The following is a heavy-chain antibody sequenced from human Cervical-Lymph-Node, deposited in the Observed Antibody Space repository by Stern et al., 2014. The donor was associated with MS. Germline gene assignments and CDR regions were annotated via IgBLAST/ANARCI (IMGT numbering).Heavy chain of an antibody. CDR3: ARTNTMAVAGTGYSY. V-gene: IGHV1-18*01. D-gene: IGHD6-19*01. Sequence: DQLVESGAEVKKPGASVKVSCKASGYTFTSYGISWVRQAPGQGLEWMGWISAYNGNTNYAQKLQGRVTMTTDTSTSTAYMELRSLRSDDTAVYYCARTNTMAVAGTGYSYWGQGTLVTVSS. CDR1: GYTFTSYG. CDR2: ISAYNGNT. J-gene: IGHJ4*02.